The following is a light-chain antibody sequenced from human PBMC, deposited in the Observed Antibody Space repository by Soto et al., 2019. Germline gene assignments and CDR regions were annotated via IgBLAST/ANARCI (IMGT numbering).Light chain of an antibody. Sequence: QSALTQPPSASGSPGQSVTISCTGTTSDIGSYNYVSWYQQHPGKAPKLMIYDVTNRPSGVPDRFSGSKSGNAASLTVSGLQAEDEADYYCSSYAGSNNFVFGTGTKLTAL. J-gene: IGLJ1*01. CDR2: DVT. V-gene: IGLV2-8*01. CDR3: SSYAGSNNFV. CDR1: TSDIGSYNY.